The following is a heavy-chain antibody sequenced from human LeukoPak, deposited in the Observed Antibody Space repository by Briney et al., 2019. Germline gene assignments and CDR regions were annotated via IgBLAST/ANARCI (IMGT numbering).Heavy chain of an antibody. V-gene: IGHV4-59*01. CDR2: IYYSGST. Sequence: SETLSLTCTVSGGSISSYYWSWIRQPPGKGLEWIGYIYYSGSTNYNPSLKSRVTISVDTSKNQFSLKLSSVTAADTAVYYCARQFLVGSTFHAFDLWGQGTRVTVSS. J-gene: IGHJ3*01. D-gene: IGHD1-26*01. CDR3: ARQFLVGSTFHAFDL. CDR1: GGSISSYY.